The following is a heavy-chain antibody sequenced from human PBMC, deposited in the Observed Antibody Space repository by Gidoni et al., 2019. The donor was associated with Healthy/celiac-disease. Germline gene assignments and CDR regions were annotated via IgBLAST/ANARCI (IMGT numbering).Heavy chain of an antibody. CDR3: AREGVAAAGINV. Sequence: QVQLVESGGGVVQPGRSLRLSCAASGFTFSSYGMHWVRQAPGKGLGWVAFIWYDGSNKYYADSVKGRFTISRDNSKNTLYLQMNSLRAEDTAVYYCAREGVAAAGINVWGQGTLVTVSS. D-gene: IGHD6-13*01. CDR2: IWYDGSNK. J-gene: IGHJ4*02. V-gene: IGHV3-33*01. CDR1: GFTFSSYG.